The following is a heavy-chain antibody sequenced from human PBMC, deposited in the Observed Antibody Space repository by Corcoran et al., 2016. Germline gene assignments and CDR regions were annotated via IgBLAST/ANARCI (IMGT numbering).Heavy chain of an antibody. D-gene: IGHD6-19*01. CDR1: GFTFSSYS. Sequence: EVQLVESGGGLVKPGGSLRLSCAASGFTFSSYSMNWVRQAPGKGLEWVSSISSSSSYIYYADSVKGRFTISRDNAKNSLYLQMNSLSAEDTAVYYCARSLSSGWSSTGMDVWGQGTTVTVSS. V-gene: IGHV3-21*01. CDR3: ARSLSSGWSSTGMDV. CDR2: ISSSSSYI. J-gene: IGHJ6*02.